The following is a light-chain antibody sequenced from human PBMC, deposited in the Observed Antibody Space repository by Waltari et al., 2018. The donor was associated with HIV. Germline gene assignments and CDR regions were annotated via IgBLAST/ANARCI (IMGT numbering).Light chain of an antibody. Sequence: VMPPSPATLSVSPGERATLSCRASQSVSSNLACYQQKPGQAPRLLIYGASTRATGIPARVSGSGSGTEFTLTISSLQSEDFAVYYCQQYNNWPRTFGQGTKVEIK. CDR2: GAS. CDR3: QQYNNWPRT. V-gene: IGKV3-15*01. J-gene: IGKJ1*01. CDR1: QSVSSN.